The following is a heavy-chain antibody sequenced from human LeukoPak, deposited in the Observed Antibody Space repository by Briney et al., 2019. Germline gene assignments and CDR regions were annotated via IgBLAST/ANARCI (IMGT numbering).Heavy chain of an antibody. D-gene: IGHD3-22*01. CDR3: AKNLGHYDSSGFLFDY. CDR2: IRYDGFNE. V-gene: IGHV3-30*02. J-gene: IGHJ4*02. Sequence: GGSLRLSCAASGFTFSAYAMHWVRQAPGKGLGWVAFIRYDGFNEYYADSVKGRFTISRDNSKNTVYLQMNSLRAEDTAVYYCAKNLGHYDSSGFLFDYWGQGALVTVSS. CDR1: GFTFSAYA.